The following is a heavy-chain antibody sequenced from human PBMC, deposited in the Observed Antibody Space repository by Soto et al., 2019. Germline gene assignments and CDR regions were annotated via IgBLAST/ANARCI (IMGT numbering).Heavy chain of an antibody. D-gene: IGHD1-26*01. J-gene: IGHJ4*02. CDR2: IYYSGST. CDR3: AVIVGATLSFDY. Sequence: SETLSLTCTVSGGSISSSSYYWGWIRQPPGKGLEWIGSIYYSGSTYYNPSLKSRVTISVDTSKNQFSLKLSSVTAADTAVYYCAVIVGATLSFDYWGQGTLVTVSS. CDR1: GGSISSSSYY. V-gene: IGHV4-39*01.